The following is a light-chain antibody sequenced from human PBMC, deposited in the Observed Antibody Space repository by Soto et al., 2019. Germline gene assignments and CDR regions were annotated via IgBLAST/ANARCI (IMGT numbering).Light chain of an antibody. Sequence: EIVLTQSPGTLSLSPGERATLSCRASQSVSSTYLAWYQQKPGQAPRLLIYGASTRATGIPDRFSGSGSGTDFTLTISRLGPEDFAVYYCQQGGSSSWTFGQGTKVEIK. V-gene: IGKV3-20*01. CDR1: QSVSSTY. J-gene: IGKJ1*01. CDR2: GAS. CDR3: QQGGSSSWT.